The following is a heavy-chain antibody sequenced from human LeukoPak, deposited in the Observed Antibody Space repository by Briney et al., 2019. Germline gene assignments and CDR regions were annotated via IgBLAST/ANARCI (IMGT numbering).Heavy chain of an antibody. Sequence: SETLSLTCTVSGGTISSYYWSWIRQPPGKGLEWIGYIYYSGSTNYNPSLKSRVTISVDTSKNQFSLKLSSVTAADTAVYYCARHYDAFDIWGQGTMVTVSS. CDR1: GGTISSYY. CDR2: IYYSGST. J-gene: IGHJ3*02. V-gene: IGHV4-59*08. CDR3: ARHYDAFDI.